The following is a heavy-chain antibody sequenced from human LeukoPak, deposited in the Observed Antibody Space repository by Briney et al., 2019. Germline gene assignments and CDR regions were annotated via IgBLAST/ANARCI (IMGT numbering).Heavy chain of an antibody. Sequence: ASVKVSCKASGYTFTSYDISWVRQATGQGLEWMGWMNPNSGNAGYAQKFQGRVTMTRNTSISTAYMEVSSLRSEDTAVYYCARGTINRVVTAIGGIGYWGPGTLVTVSS. CDR2: MNPNSGNA. CDR3: ARGTINRVVTAIGGIGY. V-gene: IGHV1-8*01. CDR1: GYTFTSYD. D-gene: IGHD2-21*02. J-gene: IGHJ4*02.